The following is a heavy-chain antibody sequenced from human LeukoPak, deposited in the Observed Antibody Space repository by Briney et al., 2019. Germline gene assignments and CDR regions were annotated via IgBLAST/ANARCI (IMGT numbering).Heavy chain of an antibody. CDR2: ISGSGGST. Sequence: AGGSLRLSCAASGFTFSSYAMSWVRQAPGKGLEWVSAISGSGGSTFYADSVKGRFTISRDNSKNTLYLQMNSLRAEDTAVYYCAKDRSPPRYNWFDPWGQGTLVTVSS. CDR1: GFTFSSYA. CDR3: AKDRSPPRYNWFDP. D-gene: IGHD2-15*01. J-gene: IGHJ5*02. V-gene: IGHV3-23*01.